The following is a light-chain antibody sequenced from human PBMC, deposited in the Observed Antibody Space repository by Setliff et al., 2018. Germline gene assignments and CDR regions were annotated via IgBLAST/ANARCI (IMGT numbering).Light chain of an antibody. CDR1: SSDIGTYNL. Sequence: QSALTQPASVSGSPGQSITISCTGSSSDIGTYNLVSWYQQHPGKAPQLMIYEVTRRPSGVSNRFSASKSGNTASLTISGLQAEDEADYFCCSYAGSSTFVFGGGTKVTVL. CDR2: EVT. CDR3: CSYAGSSTFV. V-gene: IGLV2-23*02. J-gene: IGLJ1*01.